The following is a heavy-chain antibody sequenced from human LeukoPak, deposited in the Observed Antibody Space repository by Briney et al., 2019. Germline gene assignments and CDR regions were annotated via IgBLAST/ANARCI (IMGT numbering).Heavy chain of an antibody. V-gene: IGHV3-21*01. D-gene: IGHD5-18*01. Sequence: GGSLRLSCAASGFTFSSYSMNWVRQAPGKGLEWVSSISSSSSYIYYADSVKGRFTISRDNAKDSLYLQMNSLRAEDTAVYYCARASREIQLWFSGMDVWGQGTTVTVSS. CDR2: ISSSSSYI. J-gene: IGHJ6*02. CDR3: ARASREIQLWFSGMDV. CDR1: GFTFSSYS.